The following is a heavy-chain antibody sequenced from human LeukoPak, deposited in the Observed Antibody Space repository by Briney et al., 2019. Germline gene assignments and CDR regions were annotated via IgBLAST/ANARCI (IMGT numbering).Heavy chain of an antibody. CDR2: ISSSSSYI. V-gene: IGHV3-21*01. CDR1: GFTFSSYS. CDR3: ARDVEPAAIGLNWFDP. J-gene: IGHJ5*02. D-gene: IGHD2-2*02. Sequence: GGSLRLSCAASGFTFSSYSMNWVRQAPGKGLGWVSSISSSSSYIYYADSVKGRFTISRDNAKNSLYLQMNSLRAEDTAVYYCARDVEPAAIGLNWFDPWGQGTLVTVSS.